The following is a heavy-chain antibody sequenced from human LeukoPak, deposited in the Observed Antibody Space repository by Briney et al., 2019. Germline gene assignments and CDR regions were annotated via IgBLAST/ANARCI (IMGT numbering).Heavy chain of an antibody. CDR2: IYYSGST. J-gene: IGHJ5*02. D-gene: IGHD1-20*01. CDR1: GGSISSSSYY. CDR3: ARGRYNWKGEGQNWFDP. V-gene: IGHV4-39*01. Sequence: PSETLSLTCTVSGGSISSSSYYWGWIRQPPGKGLEWIGSIYYSGSTYYNPSLKSRITISVDTSKNQFSLKLSSVTAADTAVYYCARGRYNWKGEGQNWFDPGGQGTLVTVSS.